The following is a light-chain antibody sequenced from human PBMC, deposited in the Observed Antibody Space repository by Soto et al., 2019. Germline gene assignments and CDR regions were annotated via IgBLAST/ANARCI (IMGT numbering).Light chain of an antibody. J-gene: IGKJ2*01. CDR2: KVS. CDR1: QSLLHDDGQTY. Sequence: DVVLTQIPLSSSVTVGQSASISCRSSQSLLHDDGQTYLRWFHQRPGQPPRLLIHKVSNLFSGVPDRISGSGAGTDFSLQLTRVSAEDFEVYYCRHAPHYCPYTFGQGTKLEIK. V-gene: IGKV2-24*01. CDR3: RHAPHYCPYT.